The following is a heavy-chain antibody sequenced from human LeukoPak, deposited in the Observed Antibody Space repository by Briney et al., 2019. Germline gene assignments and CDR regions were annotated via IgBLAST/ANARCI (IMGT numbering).Heavy chain of an antibody. J-gene: IGHJ4*02. CDR1: GFTFSSYA. Sequence: PGRSLRLSCAASGFTFSSYAMHWVRQAPGKGLEWVAVISYDGSNKYYADSVKGRFTISRDNAKNSLYLQMNSLRAEDTAVYYCARRVRFGEILYDYWGQGTLVTVSS. CDR3: ARRVRFGEILYDY. CDR2: ISYDGSNK. D-gene: IGHD3-10*01. V-gene: IGHV3-30-3*01.